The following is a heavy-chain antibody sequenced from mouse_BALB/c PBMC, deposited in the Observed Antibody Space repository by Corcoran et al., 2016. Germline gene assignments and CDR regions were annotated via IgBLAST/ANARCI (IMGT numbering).Heavy chain of an antibody. CDR1: GYTFTNYG. CDR3: ASGEAARATSWFAY. Sequence: QNQLVQSGPELKKPGETVKISCKASGYTFTNYGVNWVKQAPGKGLKWMGWINTYTGERTYADDFKGRFGFSLETSASTAYLQINNLKNEDMATYFCASGEAARATSWFAYWGQGTLVTVSA. CDR2: INTYTGER. D-gene: IGHD3-1*01. V-gene: IGHV9-1*02. J-gene: IGHJ3*01.